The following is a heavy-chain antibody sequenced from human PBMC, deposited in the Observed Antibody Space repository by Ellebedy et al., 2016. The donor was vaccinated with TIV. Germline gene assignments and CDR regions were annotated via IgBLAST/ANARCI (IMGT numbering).Heavy chain of an antibody. CDR3: ARGGYSYPEDFDF. D-gene: IGHD5-18*01. Sequence: ASVKVSCKASGYSFTTYDINWARQATGQGLEWMGWMNPNSGNTDYAQKFQDRVIMTRDTSISTAYMELYSLTSEDTAVYYCARGGYSYPEDFDFWGQGTLVTVSS. J-gene: IGHJ4*02. CDR2: MNPNSGNT. CDR1: GYSFTTYD. V-gene: IGHV1-8*01.